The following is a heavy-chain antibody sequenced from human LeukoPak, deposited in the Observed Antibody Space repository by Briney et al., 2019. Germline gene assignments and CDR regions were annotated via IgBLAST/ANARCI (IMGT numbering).Heavy chain of an antibody. D-gene: IGHD3-22*01. CDR2: INPNSGGT. J-gene: IGHJ6*03. V-gene: IGHV1-2*02. Sequence: ASVKVSCKASGYTFIGYYMHWVRQAPGQGLEWMGWINPNSGGTNYAQKFQGRVTMTEDTSTDTAYMELSSLRSADTAVYYCASQTYYYDSSGSHYYMDVWGKGTTVTVSS. CDR1: GYTFIGYY. CDR3: ASQTYYYDSSGSHYYMDV.